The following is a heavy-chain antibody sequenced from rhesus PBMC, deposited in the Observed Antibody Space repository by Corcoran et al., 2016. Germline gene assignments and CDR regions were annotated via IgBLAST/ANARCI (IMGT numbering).Heavy chain of an antibody. Sequence: EVQLVESGGGLVQPGGSLRLSCAASGFTFSNYWRSWVRQAPGKGLDWVGRIKNKADGRTAAYAESVKGRFTISRDDSKNTLYLQMNSLKTEDTAVYYCTRGGGTAGTVYWGQGVLVTVSS. CDR2: IKNKADGRTA. CDR3: TRGGGTAGTVY. CDR1: GFTFSNYW. D-gene: IGHD5-24*01. J-gene: IGHJ4*01. V-gene: IGHV3-16*02.